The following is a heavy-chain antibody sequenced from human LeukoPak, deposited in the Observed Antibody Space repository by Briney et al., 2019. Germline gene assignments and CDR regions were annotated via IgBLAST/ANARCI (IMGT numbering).Heavy chain of an antibody. J-gene: IGHJ4*02. D-gene: IGHD3-16*02. CDR1: GGSISSYY. Sequence: PSETLSLTCTVSGGSISSYYWSWIRQPPGKGLEWIGYIYYSGSTNYNPSLKSRVTISVDTSKNQFSLKLSFVTAADTAVYYCARLDDYVWGSYRYVFDYWGQGTLVTVSS. V-gene: IGHV4-59*08. CDR2: IYYSGST. CDR3: ARLDDYVWGSYRYVFDY.